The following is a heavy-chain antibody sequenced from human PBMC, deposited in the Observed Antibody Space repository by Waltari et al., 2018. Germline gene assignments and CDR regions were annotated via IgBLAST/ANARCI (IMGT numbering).Heavy chain of an antibody. V-gene: IGHV4-39*07. J-gene: IGHJ6*03. CDR2: IYYSGDT. D-gene: IGHD3-3*01. Sequence: QIKLQESGPGLVKPSETLSLTCSVSGDSISSTGFYWGWVRQAPGKGVEWIGNIYYSGDTYYNPSLKSRVTISVDTSKDQFSLRLHSVTAADTAVYFCARVSSWRGSTRDYYYMDVWGKGTSVIISS. CDR1: GDSISSTGFY. CDR3: ARVSSWRGSTRDYYYMDV.